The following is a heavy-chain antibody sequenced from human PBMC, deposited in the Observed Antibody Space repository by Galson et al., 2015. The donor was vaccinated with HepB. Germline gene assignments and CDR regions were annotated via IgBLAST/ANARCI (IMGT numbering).Heavy chain of an antibody. V-gene: IGHV1-46*04. CDR1: GYTFTSYY. CDR2: INPSGGST. J-gene: IGHJ3*02. D-gene: IGHD4-17*01. Sequence: SVKVSCKASGYTFTSYYMHWVRQAPGQGLEWMGIINPSGGSTSYAQKLQGRVTMTRDTSTSTVYMELSSLRSEDTAVYYCASPTGGDAFDIWGQGTMVTASS. CDR3: ASPTGGDAFDI.